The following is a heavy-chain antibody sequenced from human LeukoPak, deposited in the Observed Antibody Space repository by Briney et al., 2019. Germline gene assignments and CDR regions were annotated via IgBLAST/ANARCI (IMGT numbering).Heavy chain of an antibody. CDR3: ARDNCGGDCYRYYYGMDV. CDR2: IYTSGST. CDR1: GGSISSGSYY. V-gene: IGHV4-61*02. Sequence: MSSETLSLTCTVSGGSISSGSYYWSWIRQPAGKGLEWIGRIYTSGSTNYNPSLKGRVTISVDTSKNQFSLKLSSVTAADTAVYYCARDNCGGDCYRYYYGMDVWGQGTTVTVSS. D-gene: IGHD2-21*02. J-gene: IGHJ6*02.